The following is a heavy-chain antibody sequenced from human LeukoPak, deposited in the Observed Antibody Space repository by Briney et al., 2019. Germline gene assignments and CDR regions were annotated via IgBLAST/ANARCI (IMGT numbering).Heavy chain of an antibody. V-gene: IGHV4-59*01. CDR3: ARENHYYYYGMDV. Sequence: SETLSLTCTVSGGSISSYYWSWIRQPPGKGLEWIGYIYYSGSTNYNPSLKSRVTISVDTSKGQFSLKLSSVTAADTAVYYCARENHYYYYGMDVWGQGTTVTVSS. CDR2: IYYSGST. CDR1: GGSISSYY. J-gene: IGHJ6*02.